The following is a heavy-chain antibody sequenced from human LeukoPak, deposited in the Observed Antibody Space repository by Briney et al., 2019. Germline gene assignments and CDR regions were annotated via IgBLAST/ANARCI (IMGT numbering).Heavy chain of an antibody. CDR2: TYTSGSH. Sequence: SQTLSLTRTVSGGSISSGSYYSSWIRQPAGKGLEWIGRTYTSGSHNYNRSLKSRVIISVDTSKNQFSLKLSSVTATDTAVYYCARVLSGYSSGWYLRVDAFDIWGQGTMVTVSS. J-gene: IGHJ3*02. D-gene: IGHD6-19*01. V-gene: IGHV4-61*02. CDR1: GGSISSGSYY. CDR3: ARVLSGYSSGWYLRVDAFDI.